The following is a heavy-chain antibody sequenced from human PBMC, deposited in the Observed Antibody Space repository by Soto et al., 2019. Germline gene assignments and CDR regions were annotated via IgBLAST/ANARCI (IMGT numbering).Heavy chain of an antibody. CDR1: GYTFTGYY. Sequence: ASVKVSCKASGYTFTGYYMHWVRQAPEQGLEWMGWINPNSGGTNYAQKFQGRVTMTRDTSISTAYMELSRLRSDDTAVYYCARTMYSSSQAPYYYYGMDVWGQGTTVTVSS. CDR2: INPNSGGT. V-gene: IGHV1-2*02. J-gene: IGHJ6*02. D-gene: IGHD6-6*01. CDR3: ARTMYSSSQAPYYYYGMDV.